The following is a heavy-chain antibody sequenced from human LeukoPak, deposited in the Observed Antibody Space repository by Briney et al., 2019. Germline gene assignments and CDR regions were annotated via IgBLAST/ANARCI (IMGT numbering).Heavy chain of an antibody. V-gene: IGHV3-64D*09. D-gene: IGHD1-26*01. CDR1: GFTFSSYA. CDR3: VKDLHSGGDY. J-gene: IGHJ4*02. CDR2: ISSNGGST. Sequence: PGGSLRLSCSASGFTFSSYAMHWVRQAPGKGLEYVSAISSNGGSTYYADSVKGRFTISRDNSKNALYLQMSSLRDEDTAVYYCVKDLHSGGDYWGQGTLVTVSS.